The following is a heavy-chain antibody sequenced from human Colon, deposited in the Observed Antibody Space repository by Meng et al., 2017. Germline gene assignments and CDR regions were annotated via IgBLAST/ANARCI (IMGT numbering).Heavy chain of an antibody. V-gene: IGHV4-61*01. J-gene: IGHJ5*02. CDR3: ARDSGYDKNWFDP. D-gene: IGHD5-12*01. CDR1: GGSVISNSYY. CDR2: IYYSGST. Sequence: VQLQASGPGLVRPSEALSLTCTVSGGSVISNSYYWSWIRQPPGKGLEWIGFIYYSGSTNYNPSLKSRVTISVDTSKNQFSLKVSSVTAADTAVYYCARDSGYDKNWFDPWGQGTLVTVSS.